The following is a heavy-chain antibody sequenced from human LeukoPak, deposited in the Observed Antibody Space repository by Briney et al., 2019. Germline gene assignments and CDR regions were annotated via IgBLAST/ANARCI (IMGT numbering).Heavy chain of an antibody. CDR3: ARALPYCSSTSCSDY. D-gene: IGHD2-2*01. J-gene: IGHJ4*02. V-gene: IGHV3-21*01. Sequence: GGSLRLSCAASGFTFSSYSMNWVRQAPGKGLEWVSSISSSSSYIYYADPVKGRFTISRDNAKNSLYLQMNSLRAEDTAVYYCARALPYCSSTSCSDYWGQGTLVTVSS. CDR2: ISSSSSYI. CDR1: GFTFSSYS.